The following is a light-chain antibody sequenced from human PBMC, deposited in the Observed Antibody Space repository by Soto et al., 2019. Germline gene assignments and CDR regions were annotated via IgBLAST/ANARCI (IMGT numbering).Light chain of an antibody. J-gene: IGKJ4*01. CDR2: DTS. CDR1: QNIRNN. CDR3: HQYNSWPLT. Sequence: EILLTQSPATLSVSPGESATLSCRSSQNIRNNLAWYQQKPGQAPRLLFSDTSTRATTVPARFNGSGSGTEFSLAISNLQSEDFAVYYCHQYNSWPLTFGGGTKVDIK. V-gene: IGKV3-15*01.